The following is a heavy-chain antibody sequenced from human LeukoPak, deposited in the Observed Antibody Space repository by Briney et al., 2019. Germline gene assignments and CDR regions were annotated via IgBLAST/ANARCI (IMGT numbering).Heavy chain of an antibody. Sequence: PGGSLRLSCAASGFTFSSHAMSWVRQAPGKGLEWVSAISGSGGSTYYADSVKGRFTISRDNSKNTLYLQMNSLRAEDTAVYYCAKHSNYGGTNWFDPWGQGTLVTVSS. D-gene: IGHD4-11*01. J-gene: IGHJ5*02. CDR2: ISGSGGST. V-gene: IGHV3-23*01. CDR3: AKHSNYGGTNWFDP. CDR1: GFTFSSHA.